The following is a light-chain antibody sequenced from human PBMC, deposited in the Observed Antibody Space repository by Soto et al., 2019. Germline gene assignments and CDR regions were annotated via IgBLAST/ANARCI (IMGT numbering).Light chain of an antibody. J-gene: IGLJ1*01. CDR2: EVS. CDR1: SSDVGGYNY. V-gene: IGLV2-8*01. CDR3: SSYAGSNNLEV. Sequence: QSALTQPPSASGSPGQSVTISCTGTSSDVGGYNYVSWYQQHPGKAPKLMIYEVSKRPLGVPDRFSGSKSGNTASLTVSGLQAEDEDDYYCSSYAGSNNLEVFGTGTKVTVL.